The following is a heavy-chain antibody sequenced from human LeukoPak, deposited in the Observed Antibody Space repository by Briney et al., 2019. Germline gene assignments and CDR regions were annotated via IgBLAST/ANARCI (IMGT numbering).Heavy chain of an antibody. D-gene: IGHD5-18*01. CDR3: ARDLDTNRWVTFDY. CDR1: GYTFTGYY. CDR2: INPNSGGT. V-gene: IGHV1-2*02. Sequence: ASVKVSCKASGYTFTGYYMHWVRQAPGQGLEWMGWINPNSGGTNYAQKFQGRVTMTRGTSISTAYMELSRLRSDDTAVYYCARDLDTNRWVTFDYWGQGALVTVSS. J-gene: IGHJ4*02.